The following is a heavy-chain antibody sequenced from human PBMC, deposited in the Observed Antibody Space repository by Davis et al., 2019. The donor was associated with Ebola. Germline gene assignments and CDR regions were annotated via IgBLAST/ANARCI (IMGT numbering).Heavy chain of an antibody. J-gene: IGHJ6*02. V-gene: IGHV1-2*02. Sequence: ASVKVSCKASGYAFTGYYMHWVRQAPGQGLEWMGWINPNSGGTNYAQKFQGRVTMTRDTSISTAYMELSRLRSDDTAVYYCARDKKYYDFYDGMDVWGQGTTVTVSS. CDR3: ARDKKYYDFYDGMDV. D-gene: IGHD3-3*01. CDR2: INPNSGGT. CDR1: GYAFTGYY.